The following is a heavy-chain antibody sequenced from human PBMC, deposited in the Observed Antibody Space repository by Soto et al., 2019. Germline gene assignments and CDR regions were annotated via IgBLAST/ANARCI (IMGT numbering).Heavy chain of an antibody. V-gene: IGHV3-33*06. CDR3: AKAPLPGYSSGWPPFY. CDR2: IWYDGSNK. D-gene: IGHD6-19*01. J-gene: IGHJ4*02. Sequence: GGSLRLSCAASGCTFSSYGMHWVRQAPGKGLEWVAVIWYDGSNKYYADSVKGRFTISRDNSKNTLYLQMNSLRAEDTAVYYCAKAPLPGYSSGWPPFYWGQGTLVTVSS. CDR1: GCTFSSYG.